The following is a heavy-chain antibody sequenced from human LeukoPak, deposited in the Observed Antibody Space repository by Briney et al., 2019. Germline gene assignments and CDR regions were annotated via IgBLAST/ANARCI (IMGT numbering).Heavy chain of an antibody. D-gene: IGHD3-22*01. J-gene: IGHJ5*02. Sequence: SETLSPTCTVSGGSISSYYWSWIRQPPGKGLEWIGYIYYSGSTNYNPSLKSRVTISVDTSKNQFSLKLSSVTAADTAVYYCARVSGNDYYDSSGYYILYNWFDPWGQGTLVTVSS. CDR2: IYYSGST. V-gene: IGHV4-59*01. CDR3: ARVSGNDYYDSSGYYILYNWFDP. CDR1: GGSISSYY.